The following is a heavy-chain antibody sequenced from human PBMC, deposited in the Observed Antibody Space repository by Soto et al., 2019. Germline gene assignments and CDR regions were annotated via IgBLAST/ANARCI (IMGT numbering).Heavy chain of an antibody. CDR1: GFTFSSYA. CDR2: ISYDGSNK. D-gene: IGHD3-22*01. V-gene: IGHV3-30-3*01. Sequence: GGSLRLSCAASGFTFSSYAMHWVRQAPGKGLEWVAVISYDGSNKYYADSVKGRFTISRDNSKNTLYLQMNSLRAEDTAVYYCARGRVTRITMIVVVTEGYFDYWGQGTLVTVSS. CDR3: ARGRVTRITMIVVVTEGYFDY. J-gene: IGHJ4*02.